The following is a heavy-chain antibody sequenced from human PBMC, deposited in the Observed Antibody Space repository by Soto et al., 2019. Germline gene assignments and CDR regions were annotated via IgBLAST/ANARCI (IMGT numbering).Heavy chain of an antibody. J-gene: IGHJ4*02. CDR3: ARQRYGSNWYVFDY. V-gene: IGHV4-39*01. CDR2: IYYSGST. D-gene: IGHD6-13*01. CDR1: GFSICSSSFY. Sequence: SETLSLWCRVSGFSICSSSFYWGWIRQVPGEGLEWMGSIYYSGSTYYNPSLKSRVTISVDTSKNQFSLKLSSVTAADTAVYYCARQRYGSNWYVFDYWGQGTLVTVSS.